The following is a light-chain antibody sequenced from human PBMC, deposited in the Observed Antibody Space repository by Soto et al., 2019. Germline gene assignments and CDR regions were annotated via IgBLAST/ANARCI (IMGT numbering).Light chain of an antibody. CDR1: SSNIGAGYD. V-gene: IGLV1-40*01. CDR2: VFS. Sequence: QSVLTQPPSVSGAPGQRVTISCTGSSSNIGAGYDVHWYQQLPGTAPKLLMYVFSNRPSGVPDRISGSKSGTSASLAITGLQAEDEAEYYCQSYDSSLSAVVFGGGTKLTVL. CDR3: QSYDSSLSAVV. J-gene: IGLJ2*01.